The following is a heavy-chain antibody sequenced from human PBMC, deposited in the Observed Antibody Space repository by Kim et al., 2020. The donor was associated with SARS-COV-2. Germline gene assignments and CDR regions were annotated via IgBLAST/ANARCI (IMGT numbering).Heavy chain of an antibody. CDR3: ARRRPAANPHYFDY. J-gene: IGHJ4*02. Sequence: SETLSLTCTVSGGSFSCGDCFWAWIRQPPRKGLEWIGTIFYSGNTYHNPSLKSRIAIPVDTSKKQFSLWLSSVTAADTAIYYCARRRPAANPHYFDYWGQGVLVTVSS. CDR1: GGSFSCGDCF. CDR2: IFYSGNT. D-gene: IGHD6-25*01. V-gene: IGHV4-39*01.